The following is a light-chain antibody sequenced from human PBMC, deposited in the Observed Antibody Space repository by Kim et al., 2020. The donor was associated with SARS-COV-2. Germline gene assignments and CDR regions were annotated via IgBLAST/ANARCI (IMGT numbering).Light chain of an antibody. CDR2: EVS. J-gene: IGLJ2*01. Sequence: GQSVTISCPGTSSDVGGYNLVSCYQQHPGKAPILMIYEVSRRPSGVPDRFSGSKSGNTASLTVSGLQAEDEADYYCSSYAGSNNVVFGGGTQLTVL. CDR1: SSDVGGYNL. V-gene: IGLV2-8*01. CDR3: SSYAGSNNVV.